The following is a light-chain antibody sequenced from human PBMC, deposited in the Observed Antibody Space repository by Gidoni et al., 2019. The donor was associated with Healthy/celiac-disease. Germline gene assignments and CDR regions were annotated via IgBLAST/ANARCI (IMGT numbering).Light chain of an antibody. J-gene: IGKJ1*01. CDR1: QSVSSSY. V-gene: IGKV3-20*01. CDR2: GAS. CDR3: QQRRV. Sequence: IVLTQSPGTLSLSPGERATLSCRASQSVSSSYLAWYQQKPGQAPRLLIYGASSRATGIPDRFSGSGSGTDFTLTISRLEPEDFAVYYCQQRRVFGQGTKVEIK.